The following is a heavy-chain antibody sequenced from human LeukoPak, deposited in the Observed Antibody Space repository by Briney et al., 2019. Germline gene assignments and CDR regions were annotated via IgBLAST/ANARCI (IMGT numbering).Heavy chain of an antibody. Sequence: GGSLRLSCAASGFTVSGNYMSWVRQAPGKGLEWVSVIYSGGSTYYADSVKGRFTISRDNSKSTLYLQMNSLRSEDTAVYYCAADPYYYDSSGYYDYWGQGTLVTVSS. CDR2: IYSGGST. D-gene: IGHD3-22*01. J-gene: IGHJ4*02. CDR3: AADPYYYDSSGYYDY. CDR1: GFTVSGNY. V-gene: IGHV3-53*01.